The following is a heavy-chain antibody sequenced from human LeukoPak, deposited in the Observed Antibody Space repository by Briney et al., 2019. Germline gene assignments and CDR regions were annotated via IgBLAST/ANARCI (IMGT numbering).Heavy chain of an antibody. D-gene: IGHD3-16*01. CDR3: ARDLVGGWSCDH. V-gene: IGHV3-30*02. CDR2: IGNDGRDI. CDR1: GFTFTSHG. J-gene: IGHJ4*02. Sequence: GGSLRLSCAASGFTFTSHGMHWVRQAPGKGLEWVAYIGNDGRDIYYADSLRGRFTISRDGSKNTVHLQMRSLKVEDTALYYCARDLVGGWSCDHWGQGSLVAVSS.